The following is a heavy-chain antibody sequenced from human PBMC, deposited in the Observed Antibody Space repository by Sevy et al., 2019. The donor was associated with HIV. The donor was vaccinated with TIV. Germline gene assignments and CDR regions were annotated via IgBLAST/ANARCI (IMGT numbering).Heavy chain of an antibody. CDR1: GYTLTQLS. J-gene: IGHJ4*02. Sequence: ASVKVSCNVSGYTLTQLSMHWVRQAPGKGLEWVGTFDPEDGKRVYAQKFQGRVTMTEDTSTDTAYMELHSLRSEDTAVYYCATTKDYCENSGYPFDHWGQGTQVTVSS. V-gene: IGHV1-24*01. CDR2: FDPEDGKR. D-gene: IGHD3-22*01. CDR3: ATTKDYCENSGYPFDH.